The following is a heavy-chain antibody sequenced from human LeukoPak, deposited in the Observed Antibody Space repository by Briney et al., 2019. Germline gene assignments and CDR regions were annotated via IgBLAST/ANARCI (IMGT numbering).Heavy chain of an antibody. CDR3: ARPAGGSGPFDY. D-gene: IGHD3-3*01. CDR2: INPNSGGT. J-gene: IGHJ4*02. Sequence: ASVKVSCKASGYTFTGYYMHWVRQAPGQGLEWMGRINPNSGGTNYAQKFQGRVTTTRDTSISTAYMELSRLRSDDTAVYYCARPAGGSGPFDYWGQGTLVTVSS. CDR1: GYTFTGYY. V-gene: IGHV1-2*06.